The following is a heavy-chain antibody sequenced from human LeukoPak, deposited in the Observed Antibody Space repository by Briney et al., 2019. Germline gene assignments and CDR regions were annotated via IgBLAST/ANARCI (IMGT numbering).Heavy chain of an antibody. CDR1: GGSISSYY. CDR2: IYYSGST. J-gene: IGHJ4*02. Sequence: PSETLSLTCTVSGGSISSYYWNWIRQPPGKGLEWMGCIYYSGSTNYNPSLKSRGTISVDTSKNQFSLKLSSVTGADTAVYYCARHSRGQWLVTDYWGQGTLVTVSS. D-gene: IGHD6-19*01. CDR3: ARHSRGQWLVTDY. V-gene: IGHV4-59*08.